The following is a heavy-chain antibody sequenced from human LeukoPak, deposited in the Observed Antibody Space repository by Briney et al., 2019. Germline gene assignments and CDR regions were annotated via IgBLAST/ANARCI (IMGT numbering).Heavy chain of an antibody. V-gene: IGHV4-59*01. CDR1: GGSLSTYY. J-gene: IGHJ5*02. Sequence: SETLSLTCTVSGGSLSTYYWSWIRQPPGKGLEWIAYIYYSGSTNYNPSLKSRVTISVDTSKNQFSLKLSSVTAADTAVYYCARGDYCAGDCYYLWGQGTLVTVST. CDR3: ARGDYCAGDCYYL. CDR2: IYYSGST. D-gene: IGHD2-21*02.